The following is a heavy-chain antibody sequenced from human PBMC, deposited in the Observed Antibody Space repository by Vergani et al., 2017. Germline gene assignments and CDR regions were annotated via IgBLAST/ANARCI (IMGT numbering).Heavy chain of an antibody. J-gene: IGHJ5*02. CDR3: ARLGRYYYDSSGYYRGPFYP. CDR2: IYVSGST. D-gene: IGHD3-22*01. V-gene: IGHV4-61*02. CDR1: GGSISSVSYY. Sequence: QVQLQESGPGLVKPSQTLSLTCTVSGGSISSVSYYWSWIRQPAGKGLEWIGRIYVSGSTNYNPPLKSRVTMSVDTSKNQFSLKLSSVTAADTAVYYCARLGRYYYDSSGYYRGPFYPWGQGTLVTVSA.